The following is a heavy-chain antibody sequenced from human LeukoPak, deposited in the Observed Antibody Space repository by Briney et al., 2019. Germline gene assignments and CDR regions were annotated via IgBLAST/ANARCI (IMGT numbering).Heavy chain of an antibody. CDR2: INHSGST. CDR3: ARRKIGYCSSTSCHYFDY. J-gene: IGHJ4*02. D-gene: IGHD2-2*01. V-gene: IGHV4-34*01. Sequence: PSETLSLTCAVYGGSFSGYYWIWIRQPPGKGLEWIGEINHSGSTNYNPSLKSRVTISVDTSKNQFSLKLSSVTAADTAVYYCARRKIGYCSSTSCHYFDYWGQGTLVTVSS. CDR1: GGSFSGYY.